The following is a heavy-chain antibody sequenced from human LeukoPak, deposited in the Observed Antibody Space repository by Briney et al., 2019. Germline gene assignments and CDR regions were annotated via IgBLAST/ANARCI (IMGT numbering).Heavy chain of an antibody. V-gene: IGHV3-30-3*01. Sequence: GGSLRLSCAASGFTFSSYAMHWVRQAPGKGLEWVAVISYDGSNKYYADSVKGRFTISRDNAKNSLYLQMNSLRDEDTAVYYCARALSYGLRDSSDILALFDYWGQGTLVTVSS. D-gene: IGHD3-22*01. J-gene: IGHJ4*02. CDR2: ISYDGSNK. CDR1: GFTFSSYA. CDR3: ARALSYGLRDSSDILALFDY.